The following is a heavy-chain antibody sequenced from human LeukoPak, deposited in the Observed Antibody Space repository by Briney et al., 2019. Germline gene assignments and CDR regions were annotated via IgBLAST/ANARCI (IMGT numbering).Heavy chain of an antibody. CDR3: ARHDRVYYYGSGSYYPSSLDY. V-gene: IGHV4-34*01. J-gene: IGHJ4*02. CDR1: GGSFSGYY. CDR2: INHSGST. Sequence: SETLSLTCAVYGGSFSGYYWSWIRQPPGKGLEWIGEINHSGSTNYNPSLKSRVTISVDTSKNQFSLKLSSVTAADTAVYYCARHDRVYYYGSGSYYPSSLDYWGQGTLVTVSS. D-gene: IGHD3-10*01.